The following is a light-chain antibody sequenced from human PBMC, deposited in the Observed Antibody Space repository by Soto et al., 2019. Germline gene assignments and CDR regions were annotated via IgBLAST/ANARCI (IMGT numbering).Light chain of an antibody. V-gene: IGKV3-11*01. CDR2: GAS. CDR1: LSVTSY. Sequence: PGEKPALSCTSDLSVTSYLAWYQKKPGQPPRLLIYGASNRATGIPARFSGSGSGTDFTLTISNLEPEDFAVSYCRQHSHWSPWTFGQGTKVDIK. J-gene: IGKJ1*01. CDR3: RQHSHWSPWT.